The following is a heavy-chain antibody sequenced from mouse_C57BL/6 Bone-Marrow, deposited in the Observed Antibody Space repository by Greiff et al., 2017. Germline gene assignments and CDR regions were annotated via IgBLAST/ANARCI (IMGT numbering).Heavy chain of an antibody. D-gene: IGHD1-1*01. V-gene: IGHV14-4*01. Sequence: VQLQQSGAELVRPGASVKLSCTASGFNIKDDYMHWVKQRPEQGLEWIGWIDPENGDTEYASKFQGKATIPADTSSNTAYLQLSSLTSEDTAVYYCTTSLYYGSSYVYAMDYWGQGTSVTVSS. J-gene: IGHJ4*01. CDR2: IDPENGDT. CDR1: GFNIKDDY. CDR3: TTSLYYGSSYVYAMDY.